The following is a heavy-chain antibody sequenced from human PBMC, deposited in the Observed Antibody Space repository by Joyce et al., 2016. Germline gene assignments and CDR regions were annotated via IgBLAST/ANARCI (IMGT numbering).Heavy chain of an antibody. V-gene: IGHV3-23*01. CDR2: ITGNGVSA. J-gene: IGHJ3*02. CDR1: GFTFSNYA. Sequence: EVQLLESGGGLVQPGGSLRLSCAASGFTFSNYAMSWVRQAPGKGLKWVSGITGNGVSAYYPDSVKGRFTISRDNSKNTLYLHMNSLRAEDTAVHYCAKYQSGGTWFDVFDIWGQGTMVSVSS. D-gene: IGHD3-22*01. CDR3: AKYQSGGTWFDVFDI.